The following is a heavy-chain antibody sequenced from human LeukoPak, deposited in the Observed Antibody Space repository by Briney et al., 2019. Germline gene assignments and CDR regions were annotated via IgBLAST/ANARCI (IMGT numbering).Heavy chain of an antibody. CDR2: INPSGGST. V-gene: IGHV1-46*01. D-gene: IGHD3-10*01. Sequence: ASVKVSCKASGYTFTSYYMHWVRQAPGQGLEWMGIINPSGGSTSYAQKFQGRVTMTRDTSTSTVYMELSSLRSEDTAVYYCARDMGSNYYYYYMDVWGKGTTVTVSS. CDR3: ARDMGSNYYYYYMDV. CDR1: GYTFTSYY. J-gene: IGHJ6*03.